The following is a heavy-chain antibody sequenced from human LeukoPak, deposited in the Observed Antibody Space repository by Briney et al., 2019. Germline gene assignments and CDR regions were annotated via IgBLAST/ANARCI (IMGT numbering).Heavy chain of an antibody. CDR2: INPNSGGT. J-gene: IGHJ4*02. CDR1: GYTFTSYD. D-gene: IGHD1-1*01. Sequence: ASVKVSCKASGYTFTSYDINWVRQATGQGLEWMGWINPNSGGTNYAQKFQGRVTMTRDTSISTAYMELSRLRSDDTAVYYCARAVSVWNPTFDYWGQGTLVTVSS. V-gene: IGHV1-2*02. CDR3: ARAVSVWNPTFDY.